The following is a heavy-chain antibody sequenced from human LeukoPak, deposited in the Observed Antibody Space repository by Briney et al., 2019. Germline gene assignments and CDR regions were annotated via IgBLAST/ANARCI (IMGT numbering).Heavy chain of an antibody. CDR2: LSGSGTST. D-gene: IGHD3-16*01. V-gene: IGHV3-23*01. CDR3: AKGATFVSTYFDY. CDR1: GFTFSSYA. Sequence: GGSLRPSCAASGFTFSSYAMSWVRQAPGKGLEWVSVLSGSGTSTYYADSVKGRFTISRDNSKNTLILQMNSLRAEDTALYYCAKGATFVSTYFDYWGQGTLVTVSS. J-gene: IGHJ4*02.